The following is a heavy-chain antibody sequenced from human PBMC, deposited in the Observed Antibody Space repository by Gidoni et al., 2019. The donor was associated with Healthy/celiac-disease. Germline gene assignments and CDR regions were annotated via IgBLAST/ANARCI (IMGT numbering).Heavy chain of an antibody. CDR1: GYTFTSYD. Sequence: QVQLVQSGAEVKKPGASVKVSCTASGYTFTSYDINWVRQATGQGLEWMGWMNPNSGNTGYAQKFQGRVTRTRNTSISTAYMELSSLRSEDTAVYYCARVVGSLGYCSSTSCYTTDYWGQGTLVTVSS. J-gene: IGHJ4*02. CDR3: ARVVGSLGYCSSTSCYTTDY. CDR2: MNPNSGNT. D-gene: IGHD2-2*02. V-gene: IGHV1-8*01.